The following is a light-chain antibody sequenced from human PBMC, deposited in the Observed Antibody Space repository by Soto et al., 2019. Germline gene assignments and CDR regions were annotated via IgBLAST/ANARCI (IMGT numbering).Light chain of an antibody. V-gene: IGKV3-20*01. J-gene: IGKJ1*01. CDR1: QSVSSSY. CDR3: QQYGSSRWT. Sequence: EIVLTQSPGTLSLSRGERATLSCRASQSVSSSYLAWYQQKPGQAPRLLIYGASSRATGIPDRFSGSGSGTDFTLTISRLEPEDFAVYYGQQYGSSRWTFGQGTKVEIK. CDR2: GAS.